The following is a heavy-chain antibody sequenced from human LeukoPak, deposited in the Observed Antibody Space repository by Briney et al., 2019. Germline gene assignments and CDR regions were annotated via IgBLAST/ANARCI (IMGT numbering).Heavy chain of an antibody. V-gene: IGHV4-34*01. J-gene: IGHJ4*02. Sequence: PSETLSLTCAVYGGSFSGYYWSWIRQPPGKGLEWIGEINHSGSTNYNPSLKSRVTISVDTSKNQFSLKLSSVTAADTAVYYCAGKGLWFGDWDPHYFDYWGQGTLVTVSS. CDR1: GGSFSGYY. CDR2: INHSGST. CDR3: AGKGLWFGDWDPHYFDY. D-gene: IGHD3-10*01.